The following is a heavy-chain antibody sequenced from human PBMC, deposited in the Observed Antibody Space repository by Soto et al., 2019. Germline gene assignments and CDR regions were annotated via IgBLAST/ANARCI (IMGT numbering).Heavy chain of an antibody. CDR3: AREGLYRVARYYYCYWIDF. CDR1: GGSISSYY. J-gene: IGHJ6*02. D-gene: IGHD3-3*01. V-gene: IGHV4-59*01. Sequence: PSETLSLTCTVSGGSISSYYWSWIRQPPGKGLEWIGYIYYSGSTNYNPSLKSRVTISVDTSKHQFSLKLSSVTAADTAVYYCAREGLYRVARYYYCYWIDFWGQGNTVTVS. CDR2: IYYSGST.